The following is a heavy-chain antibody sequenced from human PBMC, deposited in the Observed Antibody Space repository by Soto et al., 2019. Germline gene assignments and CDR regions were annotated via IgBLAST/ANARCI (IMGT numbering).Heavy chain of an antibody. CDR3: ARGFNSFDI. CDR1: GFTFGDYY. CDR2: SRNKPNSYTT. Sequence: EVQLVESGGGLVQPGGSLRLSCAVAGFTFGDYYMDWVRQAPGKGLEWVGRSRNKPNSYTTEYAASVRGRFTISRDDTKNSLYLQMNSLRIEDTAVYYCARGFNSFDIWGQGTMVTVSS. V-gene: IGHV3-72*01. J-gene: IGHJ3*02.